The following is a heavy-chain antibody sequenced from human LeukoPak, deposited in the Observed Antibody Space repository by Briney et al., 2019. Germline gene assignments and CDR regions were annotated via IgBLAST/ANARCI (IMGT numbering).Heavy chain of an antibody. Sequence: HPGGSLRLSCAASGFTFSSYWMSWVRQAPGKGLEWVANIKQDGSEKYYVDSVKGRFTISRDNAKNSLYLQMNSLRVEETGVYYCARGLTTTPNFFDPWGQGTLVTVSS. V-gene: IGHV3-7*01. CDR1: GFTFSSYW. D-gene: IGHD4-11*01. CDR2: IKQDGSEK. J-gene: IGHJ5*02. CDR3: ARGLTTTPNFFDP.